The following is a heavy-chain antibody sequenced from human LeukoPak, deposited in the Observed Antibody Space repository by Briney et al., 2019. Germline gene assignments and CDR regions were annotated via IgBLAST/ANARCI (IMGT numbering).Heavy chain of an antibody. CDR1: GGSISSSNW. J-gene: IGHJ4*02. CDR3: ARERRSGYYLFDY. V-gene: IGHV4-4*02. CDR2: IYHSGST. Sequence: PSDTLSLTCAVSGGSISSSNWWSWVRQPPGKGLEWIGEIYHSGSTNYNPSLKSRVTISVDKSKNQFSLKLSSVTAADTAVYYCARERRSGYYLFDYWGQGTLVTVSS. D-gene: IGHD3-22*01.